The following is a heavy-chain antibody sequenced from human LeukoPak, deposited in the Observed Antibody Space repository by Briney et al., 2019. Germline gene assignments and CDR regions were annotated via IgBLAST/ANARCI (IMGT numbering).Heavy chain of an antibody. CDR1: GFTFSSYG. CDR2: IWYDGSNK. Sequence: GGSLRLSCAASGFTFSSYGMHWVRQAPGKGLEWGAVIWYDGSNKYYADSVKGRFTISRDNSKNTLYLQMNSLRAEDTAVYYCAREGSEQWLVQYYYYGMDVWGQGTTVTVSS. D-gene: IGHD6-19*01. CDR3: AREGSEQWLVQYYYYGMDV. J-gene: IGHJ6*02. V-gene: IGHV3-33*01.